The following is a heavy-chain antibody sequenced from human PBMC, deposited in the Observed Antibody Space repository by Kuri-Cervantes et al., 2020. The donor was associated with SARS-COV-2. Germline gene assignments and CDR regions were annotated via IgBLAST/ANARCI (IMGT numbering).Heavy chain of an antibody. CDR3: AREECSSTSCYNPWDYYYGMDV. V-gene: IGHV1-46*01. D-gene: IGHD2-2*02. J-gene: IGHJ6*02. CDR2: INPSGDST. CDR1: GYTFTTYY. Sequence: ASVKVSCKASGYTFTTYYMHWVRQAPGQGLEWMAMINPSGDSTTYAQKFQGRVTMTRDTSTSTVYMELSSLRSEDTAVYYCAREECSSTSCYNPWDYYYGMDVWGQGTTVTVSS.